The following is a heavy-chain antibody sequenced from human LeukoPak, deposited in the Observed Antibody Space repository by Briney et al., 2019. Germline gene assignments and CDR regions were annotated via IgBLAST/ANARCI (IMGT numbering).Heavy chain of an antibody. J-gene: IGHJ6*03. CDR3: ASREGIGSYYYYYMDV. CDR2: IYYSGST. V-gene: IGHV4-39*07. Sequence: SETLSLTCTVSGGSISSSSYYWGWIRQPPGKGLEWIGSIYYSGSTYYNPSLKSRVTISVDTSKNQFSLKLSSVTAADTAVYYCASREGIGSYYYYYMDVWGKGTTVTVSS. CDR1: GGSISSSSYY. D-gene: IGHD2-15*01.